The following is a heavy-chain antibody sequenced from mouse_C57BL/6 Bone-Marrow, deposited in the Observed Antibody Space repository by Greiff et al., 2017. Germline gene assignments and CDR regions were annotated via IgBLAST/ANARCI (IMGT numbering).Heavy chain of an antibody. V-gene: IGHV1-5*01. Sequence: EVQLQQSGTVLARPGASVKMSCKTSGYTFTSYWMHWVKQRPGQGLEWIGAIYPGNSDTSYNQKFKGKAKLTAVTSASTAYMELSSLTNEDSAVYYCTRDAYYSNYSYAMDYWGQGTSVTVSS. CDR2: IYPGNSDT. CDR1: GYTFTSYW. CDR3: TRDAYYSNYSYAMDY. D-gene: IGHD2-5*01. J-gene: IGHJ4*01.